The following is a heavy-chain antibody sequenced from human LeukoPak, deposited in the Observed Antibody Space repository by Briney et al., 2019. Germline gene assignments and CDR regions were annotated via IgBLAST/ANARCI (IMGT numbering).Heavy chain of an antibody. V-gene: IGHV4-59*08. J-gene: IGHJ4*02. CDR3: ARRRVNTGMDTFDY. Sequence: SETLSLTCSVSGASISSYYWNWIRQPPGKGLEWIGNIYYSGSTNYNPSLKSRVTISVDTSKNQFSLKLTSVTAADTAVYYCARRRVNTGMDTFDYWGQGTLVTASS. CDR1: GASISSYY. D-gene: IGHD5-18*01. CDR2: IYYSGST.